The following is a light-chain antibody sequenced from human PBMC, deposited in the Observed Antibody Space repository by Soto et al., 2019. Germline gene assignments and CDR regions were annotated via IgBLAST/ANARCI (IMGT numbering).Light chain of an antibody. CDR2: AAS. J-gene: IGKJ4*01. V-gene: IGKV1-9*01. CDR3: QQLRSYPST. Sequence: IQVTQSPSSLSASVGDRVTITCRASQDISSYLAWYQQKPGKAPTLLIYAASTLQSGVPSRFSGSGFGTDFTLTISSLQAEDFASYHCQQLRSYPSTLGGGTKVDIK. CDR1: QDISSY.